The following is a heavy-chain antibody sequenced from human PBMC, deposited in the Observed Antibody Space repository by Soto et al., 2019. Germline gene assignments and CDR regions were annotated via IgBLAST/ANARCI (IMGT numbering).Heavy chain of an antibody. CDR1: GFTFNIYG. J-gene: IGHJ4*02. Sequence: GGALRVSCAASGFTFNIYGMHWVRQAPDKGLEWVALISYDGSNQYYADSVKGRFTISRDNSKNTLFLQMNSLRADDTAVYYCAKDQASGQGSFDSWGQGTLVTVSS. V-gene: IGHV3-30*18. CDR3: AKDQASGQGSFDS. CDR2: ISYDGSNQ.